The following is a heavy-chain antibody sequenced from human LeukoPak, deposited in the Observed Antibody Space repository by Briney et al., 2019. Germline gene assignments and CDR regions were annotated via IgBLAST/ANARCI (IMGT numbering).Heavy chain of an antibody. V-gene: IGHV1-69*04. D-gene: IGHD3-22*01. CDR3: ARVVGGGYDSSGYYLEYYFDY. CDR1: GGTFSSYA. Sequence: GASVKVSCKASGGTFSSYAISWVRQAPGQGLEWMGRIIPILGIANYAQKFQGRVTITADKSTSTAYMELSSLRSEDTAVYYCARVVGGGYDSSGYYLEYYFDYWGQGTLVTVSS. CDR2: IIPILGIA. J-gene: IGHJ4*02.